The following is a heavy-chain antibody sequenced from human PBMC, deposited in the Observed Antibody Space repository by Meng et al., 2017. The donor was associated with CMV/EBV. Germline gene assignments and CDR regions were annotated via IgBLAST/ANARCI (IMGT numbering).Heavy chain of an antibody. CDR1: GGSFSGYY. V-gene: IGHV4-34*01. J-gene: IGHJ6*02. Sequence: SQTLSLTCAVYGGSFSGYYWSWIRQPPGKGLEWIGEINHSGSTNYNPSLKSRVTISVDTSKNQFSLKLSSVTAADTAVYYCARGLGRKPHYYYYYGMDVWGQGTTVTVSS. CDR2: INHSGST. D-gene: IGHD1-14*01. CDR3: ARGLGRKPHYYYYYGMDV.